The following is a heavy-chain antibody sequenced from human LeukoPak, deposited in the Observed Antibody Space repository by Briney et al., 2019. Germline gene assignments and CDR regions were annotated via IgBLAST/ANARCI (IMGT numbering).Heavy chain of an antibody. Sequence: SETLSLTCTVSGGSIISSDYHWGWVRQPPGKGLEWIGTISYSRNTDYNPSLRSRVTISVDTSNNQFSLRLGSVTAADTAVYHCARHCCSGPAKRVFDIWGQGTMVTVSS. V-gene: IGHV4-39*01. CDR2: ISYSRNT. J-gene: IGHJ3*02. CDR3: ARHCCSGPAKRVFDI. CDR1: GGSIISSDYH. D-gene: IGHD2-15*01.